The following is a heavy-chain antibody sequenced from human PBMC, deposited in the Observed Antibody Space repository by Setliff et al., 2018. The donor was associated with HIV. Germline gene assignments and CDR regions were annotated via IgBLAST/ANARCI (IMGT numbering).Heavy chain of an antibody. Sequence: ASVKVSCKASGYTFTSYGISWVRQAPGQGLEWMGWISAYNGNTNYAQKFQGRVTMTRDTSTSTAYMELRSLRSDDTAGYYCARVGDWNYDFGYWGQGTLVTVSS. J-gene: IGHJ4*02. D-gene: IGHD1-7*01. V-gene: IGHV1-18*01. CDR3: ARVGDWNYDFGY. CDR1: GYTFTSYG. CDR2: ISAYNGNT.